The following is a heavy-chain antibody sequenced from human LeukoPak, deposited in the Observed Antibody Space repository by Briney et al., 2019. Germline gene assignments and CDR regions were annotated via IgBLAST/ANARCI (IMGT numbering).Heavy chain of an antibody. V-gene: IGHV5-51*01. CDR3: ARRGTDWNYNRNYYDYMDV. Sequence: GESLKISCKGSGYSFTSYWIGWVRQMPGKGLEWLGIIYPGDSDTRYSPSFQGQVTISADKSISTAYLQWSSLKASDTAMYYCARRGTDWNYNRNYYDYMDVWGKGTTVTVSS. CDR1: GYSFTSYW. CDR2: IYPGDSDT. J-gene: IGHJ6*03. D-gene: IGHD1-7*01.